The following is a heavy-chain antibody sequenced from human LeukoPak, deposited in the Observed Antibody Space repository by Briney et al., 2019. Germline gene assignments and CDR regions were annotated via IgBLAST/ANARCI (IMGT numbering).Heavy chain of an antibody. Sequence: GGSLRLSCAASGFTFRSYWMSWVRQAPGKGLEWVANMKLDGSEEYYVDSVKGRYTISSDNAKNSLYLQMNSLRVDDTAVYYCARWARYCSSGSCYSWFDPWGQGTLVTVSS. D-gene: IGHD2-15*01. V-gene: IGHV3-7*01. CDR2: MKLDGSEE. CDR3: ARWARYCSSGSCYSWFDP. CDR1: GFTFRSYW. J-gene: IGHJ5*02.